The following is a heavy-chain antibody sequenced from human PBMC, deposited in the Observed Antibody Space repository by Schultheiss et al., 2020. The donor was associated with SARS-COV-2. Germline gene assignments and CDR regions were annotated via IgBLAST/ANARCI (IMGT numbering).Heavy chain of an antibody. V-gene: IGHV1-2*02. D-gene: IGHD5-18*01. J-gene: IGHJ4*02. CDR2: INPNSGGT. CDR1: GYTFTGYY. Sequence: ASVKVSCKASGYTFTGYYMHWVRQAPGQGLEWMGWINPNSGGTNYAQTFQGRVTMTRDTSISTAYMELSRLRSDDTAVYYCARGRGYSYGYDRYWGQGTLVTVSS. CDR3: ARGRGYSYGYDRY.